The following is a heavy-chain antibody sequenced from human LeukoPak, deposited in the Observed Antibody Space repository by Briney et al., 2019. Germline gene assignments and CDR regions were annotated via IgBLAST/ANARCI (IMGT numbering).Heavy chain of an antibody. D-gene: IGHD5-24*01. CDR2: LYHSGET. V-gene: IGHV4-30-2*01. CDR1: GGSISSGDYY. Sequence: PSQTLSLTCTVSGGSISSGDYYWSWIRQPPGKGLEWIGSLYHSGETYYNPSLNSRVTISVDRSKNQFSLKLNSVTAADTAVYFCARGTGSVGWLQLRYFDYWGQGTLVTVSS. J-gene: IGHJ4*02. CDR3: ARGTGSVGWLQLRYFDY.